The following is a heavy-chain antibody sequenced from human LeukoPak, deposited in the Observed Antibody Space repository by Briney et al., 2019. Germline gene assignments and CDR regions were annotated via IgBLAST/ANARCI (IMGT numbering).Heavy chain of an antibody. D-gene: IGHD3-22*01. V-gene: IGHV4-59*01. Sequence: SETLSLTCTVSGGSISSYYWSWIRQPPGKGLEWIGYIYYSGSTNYNPSLKSRVTISVDTSKNQFSLKLSSVTAADTAVYYCARAPRYYYDSSGPHFDYWGQGTLVTVSS. CDR3: ARAPRYYYDSSGPHFDY. CDR2: IYYSGST. J-gene: IGHJ4*02. CDR1: GGSISSYY.